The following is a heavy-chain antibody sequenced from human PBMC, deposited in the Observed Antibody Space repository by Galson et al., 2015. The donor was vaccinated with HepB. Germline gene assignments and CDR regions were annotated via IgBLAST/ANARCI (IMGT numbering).Heavy chain of an antibody. J-gene: IGHJ6*02. V-gene: IGHV5-51*01. Sequence: QSGAEVKKPGESLKISCKGSGYSFTSYWIGWVRQMPGKGLEWMGIIYPGDSDTRYSPSFQGQVTISADKSISTAYLQWSSLKASDTAMYYCARSGEGPYYGSGSYSYYYYGMDVWGQGTTVTVSS. D-gene: IGHD3-10*01. CDR3: ARSGEGPYYGSGSYSYYYYGMDV. CDR2: IYPGDSDT. CDR1: GYSFTSYW.